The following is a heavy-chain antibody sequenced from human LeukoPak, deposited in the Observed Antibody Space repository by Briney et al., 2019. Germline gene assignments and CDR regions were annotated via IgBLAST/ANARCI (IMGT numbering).Heavy chain of an antibody. V-gene: IGHV1-18*01. Sequence: ASVKVSCKVSGYTLTELSIHWVRQAPGQGLEWVGWISAYNGNTMYAQKFQDRVVMTTDTSTSTAYMDLRSLRSDDTAVYYCARGRITVASAVDYWGQGTLVTVSS. CDR3: ARGRITVASAVDY. CDR2: ISAYNGNT. J-gene: IGHJ4*02. D-gene: IGHD6-19*01. CDR1: GYTLTELS.